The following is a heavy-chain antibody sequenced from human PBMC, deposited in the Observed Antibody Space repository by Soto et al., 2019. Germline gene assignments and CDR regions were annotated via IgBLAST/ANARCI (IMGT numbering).Heavy chain of an antibody. V-gene: IGHV3-66*04. CDR3: ARHGYNYGGGYFDY. Sequence: EVQLVESGGGLVQPGGSLRLSCAASGVTVSSNYMSWVRQAPGKGLEWVSVIYSGGSTYYADSVKGRFTISRENSKNTLYLQMNRLRAEDTAVYYCARHGYNYGGGYFDYWGQGTLMTVSS. J-gene: IGHJ4*02. D-gene: IGHD5-18*01. CDR1: GVTVSSNY. CDR2: IYSGGST.